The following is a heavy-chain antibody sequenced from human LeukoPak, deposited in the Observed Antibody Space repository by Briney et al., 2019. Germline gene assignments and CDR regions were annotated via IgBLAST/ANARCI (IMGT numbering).Heavy chain of an antibody. CDR2: INPNSGGT. J-gene: IGHJ6*03. Sequence: ASVKVSCKASGYTLTGYYMHWVRQAPGQGLEWMGWINPNSGGTNYAQKFQGRVTMTRDTSISTAYMELSRLRSDDTAVYYCARADGSGFYYMDVWGKGTTVTVSS. CDR3: ARADGSGFYYMDV. CDR1: GYTLTGYY. V-gene: IGHV1-2*02. D-gene: IGHD3-10*01.